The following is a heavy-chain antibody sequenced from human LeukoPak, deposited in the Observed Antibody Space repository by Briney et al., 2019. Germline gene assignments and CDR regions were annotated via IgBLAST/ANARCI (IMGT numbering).Heavy chain of an antibody. D-gene: IGHD1-26*01. Sequence: GGSLRLSCAASGFTFSAYWMSWVRQAPGKGLEWVANIKQDGSEKYYVDSVEGPFTISRDNAKKSLYLQMNSLRVEDTAVYYCARAGSGTYYHYYGMDVWGQGTTVTVSS. V-gene: IGHV3-7*01. CDR1: GFTFSAYW. J-gene: IGHJ6*02. CDR3: ARAGSGTYYHYYGMDV. CDR2: IKQDGSEK.